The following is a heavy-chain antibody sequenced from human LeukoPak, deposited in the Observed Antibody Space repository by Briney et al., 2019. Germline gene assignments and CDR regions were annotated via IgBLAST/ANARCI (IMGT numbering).Heavy chain of an antibody. V-gene: IGHV4-34*01. CDR2: MIHSGSS. CDR1: GGAFGGCY. Sequence: SETLSLTCGVSGGAFGGCYWSWIRQAPGKGLEWIGEMIHSGSSNYNPSLRSRVTISGDTSKNQFSLKLISLTAADTAVHYCARGNIVATILGGLHGTTAFDFWGQGILVTVSS. CDR3: ARGNIVATILGGLHGTTAFDF. J-gene: IGHJ4*02. D-gene: IGHD5-12*01.